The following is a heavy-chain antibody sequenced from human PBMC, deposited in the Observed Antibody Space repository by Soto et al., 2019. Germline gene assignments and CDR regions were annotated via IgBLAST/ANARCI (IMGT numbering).Heavy chain of an antibody. D-gene: IGHD2-15*01. Sequence: QVQLVQSGAEVKKPGSSVNVSCKAPGGTFSSYAISWVRQAPGQGLEWMGGIIPIFGTAKYAQKFQGRVTITADESTSTGYMELSSLRSEYTAVYYCARSQGGSSSLDIYYYYYYGMDVWGQGTTVTVSS. CDR2: IIPIFGTA. V-gene: IGHV1-69*01. CDR3: ARSQGGSSSLDIYYYYYYGMDV. J-gene: IGHJ6*02. CDR1: GGTFSSYA.